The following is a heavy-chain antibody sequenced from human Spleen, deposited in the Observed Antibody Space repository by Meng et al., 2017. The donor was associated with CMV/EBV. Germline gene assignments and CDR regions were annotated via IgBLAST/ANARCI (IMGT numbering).Heavy chain of an antibody. J-gene: IGHJ4*02. CDR3: ARWDPVGSIFDY. D-gene: IGHD1-26*01. Sequence: SQTLSLTCDISGDTVSSDSAAWNWLRQSPLRGLEWLGRTYYRSKWYYDYAASVRSRITITPDTSKNQFSLHLNSVTPEDTAVYYCARWDPVGSIFDYWGQGTLVTVSS. V-gene: IGHV6-1*01. CDR2: TYYRSKWYY. CDR1: GDTVSSDSAA.